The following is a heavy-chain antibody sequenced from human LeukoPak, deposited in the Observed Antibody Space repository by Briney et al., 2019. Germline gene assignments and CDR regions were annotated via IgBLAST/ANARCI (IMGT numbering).Heavy chain of an antibody. Sequence: GESLRLSCAASGFTFSSYAMGWVRQAPGKGLEWVSVISGSGGSTYYADSVKGRFTISRDNSKNTLYLQMNSLRAEDTAVYYCATTDYYGSVAYDYWGQGTLVTVSS. CDR3: ATTDYYGSVAYDY. J-gene: IGHJ4*02. D-gene: IGHD3-10*01. CDR1: GFTFSSYA. V-gene: IGHV3-23*01. CDR2: ISGSGGST.